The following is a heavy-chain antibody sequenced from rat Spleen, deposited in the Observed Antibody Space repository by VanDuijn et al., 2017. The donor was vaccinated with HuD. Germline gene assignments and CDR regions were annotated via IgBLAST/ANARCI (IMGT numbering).Heavy chain of an antibody. CDR1: GFTFSNYY. CDR3: TTMGYYDGSYYYFDY. CDR2: ISTGGGST. J-gene: IGHJ2*01. Sequence: EVQLVESDGGLVQPGRSLKLSCAASGFTFSNYYMAWVRQAPTKGLEWVAYISTGGGSTYYRDSVKGRFTISRDNAKSTLYLQMDSLRSEDTATYYCTTMGYYDGSYYYFDYWGQGVMVTVSS. D-gene: IGHD1-12*02. V-gene: IGHV5-27*01.